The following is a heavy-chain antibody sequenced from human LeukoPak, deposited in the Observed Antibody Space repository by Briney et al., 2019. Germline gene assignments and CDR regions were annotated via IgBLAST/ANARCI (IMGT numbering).Heavy chain of an antibody. J-gene: IGHJ5*02. CDR2: IYTSGST. Sequence: SETLSLTCAVSGGSISSYYWSWIRQPPGKGLEWIGYIYTSGSTNYNPSLKSRVTISVDTSKNQFSLKLSSVTAADTAVYYCARSGYSYGSRNWFDPWGQGTLVTVSS. V-gene: IGHV4-4*09. CDR1: GGSISSYY. CDR3: ARSGYSYGSRNWFDP. D-gene: IGHD5-18*01.